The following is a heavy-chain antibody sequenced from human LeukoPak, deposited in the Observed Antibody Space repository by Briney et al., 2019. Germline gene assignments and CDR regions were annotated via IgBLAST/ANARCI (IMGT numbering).Heavy chain of an antibody. CDR2: IGWNKDKI. V-gene: IGHV3-9*01. CDR1: GFTFYDYV. J-gene: IGHJ4*02. Sequence: GGSLRLSCSASGFTFYDYVMHWVRQAPGKGLEWVSSIGWNKDKILYADSLKGRFTISRDNARRSLFLQMDSLRAEDTAFYYCAKAKRNSDYLFDYWGQGTLVAVSS. CDR3: AKAKRNSDYLFDY. D-gene: IGHD5-12*01.